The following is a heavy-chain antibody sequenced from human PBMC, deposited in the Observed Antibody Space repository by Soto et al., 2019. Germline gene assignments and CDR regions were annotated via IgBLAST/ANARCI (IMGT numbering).Heavy chain of an antibody. V-gene: IGHV1-2*02. CDR3: AKDLPRQPWTWFDP. J-gene: IGHJ5*02. Sequence: ASVTVSCRYSGYTFTDRYIKGVRQAPGHAPEYMGWIHPNSGETKYVERFQGRVTMTRDTSISTSHLALRRLPSDAPAGYSWAKDLPRQPWTWFDPLGQGTRVTVSS. D-gene: IGHD1-1*01. CDR1: GYTFTDRY. CDR2: IHPNSGET.